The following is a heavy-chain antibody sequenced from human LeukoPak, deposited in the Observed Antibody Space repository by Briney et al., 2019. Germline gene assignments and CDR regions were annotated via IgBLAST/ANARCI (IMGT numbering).Heavy chain of an antibody. D-gene: IGHD3-3*01. J-gene: IGHJ4*02. Sequence: GGSLRLSCAASGFTFSSYAMSWVRQAPGKGLEWVSAISGSGGSTYYADSVKGRFTISRDNSKNTLYLQMNSLRAEDTAVYYCAKDKGIDLWSGYYLFDYWGQGTLVTVSS. V-gene: IGHV3-23*01. CDR3: AKDKGIDLWSGYYLFDY. CDR2: ISGSGGST. CDR1: GFTFSSYA.